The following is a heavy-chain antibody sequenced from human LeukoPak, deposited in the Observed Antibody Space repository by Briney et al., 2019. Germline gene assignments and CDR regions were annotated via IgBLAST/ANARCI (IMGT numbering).Heavy chain of an antibody. CDR2: FSGSGANT. CDR3: ARDSSPHYFGSGRPTDS. D-gene: IGHD3-10*01. V-gene: IGHV3-23*01. CDR1: GLTISSYA. Sequence: PGGSLRLSCAASGLTISSYAMTWVRQAPGKGLEWVSTFSGSGANTYYADSVKGRFTISRDNSKNTLFLEMNSLRPEDTGTYYCARDSSPHYFGSGRPTDSWGQGTLVIVSS. J-gene: IGHJ4*02.